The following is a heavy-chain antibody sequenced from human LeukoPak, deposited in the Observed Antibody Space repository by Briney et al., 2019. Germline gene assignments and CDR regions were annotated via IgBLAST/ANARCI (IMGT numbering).Heavy chain of an antibody. CDR2: IYPGDSDT. Sequence: GESLQISCQGSGYIFTSYWIGWVRQLPGKGLEWMGIIYPGDSDTRYSPSFQGQVTISADKSISTAYLQWSSLKASDTAMYYCARQTGTTSGDYWGQGTLVTVSS. V-gene: IGHV5-51*01. CDR3: ARQTGTTSGDY. CDR1: GYIFTSYW. D-gene: IGHD1-1*01. J-gene: IGHJ4*02.